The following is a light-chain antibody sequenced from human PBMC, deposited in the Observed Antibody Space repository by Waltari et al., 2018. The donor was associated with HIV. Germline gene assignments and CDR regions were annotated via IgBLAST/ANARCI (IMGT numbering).Light chain of an antibody. CDR1: HDISTY. Sequence: IQLTQSHSSLSVYVVDRVTITCPASHDISTYLNWYQQKDGKAPRLLIFDGSNLETGAPSRFSGRGAGTDFTLTISSLQPGDVGTYYCQEYANLPPFSFGGGTKVDIK. CDR3: QEYANLPPFS. J-gene: IGKJ4*01. V-gene: IGKV1-33*01. CDR2: DGS.